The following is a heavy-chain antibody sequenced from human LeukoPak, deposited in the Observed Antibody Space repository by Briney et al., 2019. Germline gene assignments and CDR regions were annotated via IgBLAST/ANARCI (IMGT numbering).Heavy chain of an antibody. CDR1: GGSFSGYY. D-gene: IGHD1-1*01. Sequence: SETLSLTCAVYGGSFSGYYWSWIRQPPGKGLEWIGEINHSGSTNYNPSLKSRVTISVDTSKNQFSLKLSSVTAADTAMYYCARGTYDWNDWSHYYYYYMDVWGKGTTVTIPS. V-gene: IGHV4-34*01. CDR3: ARGTYDWNDWSHYYYYYMDV. CDR2: INHSGST. J-gene: IGHJ6*03.